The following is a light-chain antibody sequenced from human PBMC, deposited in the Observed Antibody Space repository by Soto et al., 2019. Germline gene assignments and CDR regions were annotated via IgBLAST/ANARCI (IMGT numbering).Light chain of an antibody. CDR3: CSYAGSSFYV. Sequence: QSALTQPASVSGSPGQSITISCTGTSSDVGNYNLVSWYQQHPGKAPKLMIYEGTKRPSGVSNRLSGSKSGNTASLTISGLQAEDEADYYCCSYAGSSFYVFGTGTKAPS. V-gene: IGLV2-23*01. J-gene: IGLJ1*01. CDR2: EGT. CDR1: SSDVGNYNL.